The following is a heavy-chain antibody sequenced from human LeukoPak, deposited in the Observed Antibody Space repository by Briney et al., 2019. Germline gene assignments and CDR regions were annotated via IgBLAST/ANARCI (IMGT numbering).Heavy chain of an antibody. CDR3: APTPRYSSGWYNGY. D-gene: IGHD6-19*01. CDR1: GFTFSSYS. CDR2: ISSSSSTI. V-gene: IGHV3-48*01. J-gene: IGHJ4*02. Sequence: GGSLRLSCAASGFTFSSYSMNWVRQAPGKGLEWVSYISSSSSTIYQADSVKGRFTISRDNAKNSLYLQMNSLSAEDTAVYYCAPTPRYSSGWYNGYWGQGTLVTVSS.